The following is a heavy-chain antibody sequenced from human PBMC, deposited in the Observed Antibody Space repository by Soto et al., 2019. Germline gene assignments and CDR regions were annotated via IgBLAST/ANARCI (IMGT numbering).Heavy chain of an antibody. CDR3: ARGPRGLRDLWSGYYGFDP. D-gene: IGHD3-3*01. Sequence: QVQLVQSGAEVKKPGASVKVSCKASGYTFTSYVINWVRQATGQGLEWMGWLNPNSGNTGYSQKFQGRGTMTRNTSISTAYMELSSLRSEDTAVYYCARGPRGLRDLWSGYYGFDPWGQGTLVTVSS. V-gene: IGHV1-8*01. J-gene: IGHJ5*02. CDR1: GYTFTSYV. CDR2: LNPNSGNT.